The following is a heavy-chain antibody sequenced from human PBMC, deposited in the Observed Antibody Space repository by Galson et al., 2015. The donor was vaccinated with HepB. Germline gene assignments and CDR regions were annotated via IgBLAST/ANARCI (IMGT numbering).Heavy chain of an antibody. CDR1: GGTFSSYA. CDR3: ARTGPEWAVAGKSTNWFDP. CDR2: IIPIFGIA. J-gene: IGHJ5*02. V-gene: IGHV1-69*13. D-gene: IGHD6-19*01. Sequence: SVKVSCKASGGTFSSYAISWVRQAPGQGLEWMGGIIPIFGIANYAQKFQGRVTITADESTSTAYMELSSLRSEDTAVYNCARTGPEWAVAGKSTNWFDPWGQGTLVTVSS.